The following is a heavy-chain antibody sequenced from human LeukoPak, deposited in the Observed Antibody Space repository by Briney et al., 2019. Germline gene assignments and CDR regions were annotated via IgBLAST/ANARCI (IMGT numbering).Heavy chain of an antibody. J-gene: IGHJ4*02. CDR2: IYHSGRT. CDR1: GGSFSGYY. D-gene: IGHD2-2*02. CDR3: ARLYSGTRPPDY. Sequence: SETLSLTCAVYGGSFSGYYWGWIRQPPGKGLECIGSIYHSGRTYYNPSLKSRVSISVDTSKSQLSLKLSSVTAADTAVYYCARLYSGTRPPDYWGQGTLVTVSS. V-gene: IGHV4-34*01.